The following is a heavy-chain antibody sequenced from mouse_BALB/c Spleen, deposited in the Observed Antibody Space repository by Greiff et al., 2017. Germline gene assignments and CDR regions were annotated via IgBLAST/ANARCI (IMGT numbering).Heavy chain of an antibody. CDR1: GYTFSSYW. D-gene: IGHD1-1*01. J-gene: IGHJ3*01. V-gene: IGHV1-9*01. CDR3: ARWDYYGSSPWFAY. Sequence: QVQLKQSGAELMKPGASVKISCKATGYTFSSYWIEWVKQRPGHGLEWIGEILPGSGSTNYNEKFKGKATFTADTSSNTAYMQLSSLTSEDSAVYYCARWDYYGSSPWFAYWGQGTLVTVSA. CDR2: ILPGSGST.